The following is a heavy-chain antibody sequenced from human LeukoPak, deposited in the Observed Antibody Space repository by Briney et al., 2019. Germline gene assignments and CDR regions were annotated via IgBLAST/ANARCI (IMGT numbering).Heavy chain of an antibody. Sequence: VASVKVSCKASGYTFTSYYMHWVRQAPGQGLKWMGIINPSGGSTSYAQKFQGRATMTRDTSTSTVYMELSSLRSEDTAVYYCASSAPKVDAFDIWGQGTMVTVSS. V-gene: IGHV1-46*01. CDR1: GYTFTSYY. D-gene: IGHD2-15*01. CDR2: INPSGGST. J-gene: IGHJ3*02. CDR3: ASSAPKVDAFDI.